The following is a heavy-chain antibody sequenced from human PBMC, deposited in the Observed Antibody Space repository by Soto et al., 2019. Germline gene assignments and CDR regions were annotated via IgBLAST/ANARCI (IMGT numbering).Heavy chain of an antibody. J-gene: IGHJ4*02. CDR3: ARDAIRDGDN. CDR1: GFVFNRYS. D-gene: IGHD2-21*01. CDR2: ISHDGNQT. V-gene: IGHV3-30*09. Sequence: QVQLVESGGGVVQPGRSLKLSCTTSGFVFNRYSMHWVRQSPGKGLEWVAVISHDGNQTFYAESVRGRFAISTDSSKNAQFKHRNTLRTNDTAIYHCARDAIRDGDNWGQGTRVTVSS.